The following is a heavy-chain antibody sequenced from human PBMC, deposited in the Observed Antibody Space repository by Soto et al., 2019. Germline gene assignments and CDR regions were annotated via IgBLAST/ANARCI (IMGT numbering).Heavy chain of an antibody. J-gene: IGHJ4*02. Sequence: GGSLRLSCAASGFSVSSSHMIWVRQAPGKGLEWVSVIYSGGTTYYAVSVKGRFTISRDNAKNSLYLQMNSLRAEDTALYYCARLYSSGWYGPGRYWGQGTLVTV. CDR2: IYSGGTT. D-gene: IGHD6-19*01. CDR3: ARLYSSGWYGPGRY. V-gene: IGHV3-53*01. CDR1: GFSVSSSH.